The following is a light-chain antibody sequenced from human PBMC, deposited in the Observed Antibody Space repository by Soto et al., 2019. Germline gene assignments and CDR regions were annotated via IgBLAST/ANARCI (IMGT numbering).Light chain of an antibody. J-gene: IGKJ2*01. CDR3: QQYNSYYT. V-gene: IGKV1-5*01. CDR2: GAS. Sequence: DVQMTQSPSTLSASVGDRVTITCRTRQSVRSSLAWYQQKPGKAPKLLIFGASSLESGVPSRFTGSGSGTECTLTISSLQPDNFATYDCQQYNSYYTFGQGPKLEIK. CDR1: QSVRSS.